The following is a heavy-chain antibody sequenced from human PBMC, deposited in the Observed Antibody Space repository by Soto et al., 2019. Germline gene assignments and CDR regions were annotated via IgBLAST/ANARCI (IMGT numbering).Heavy chain of an antibody. J-gene: IGHJ4*02. CDR1: GFTFSSYG. D-gene: IGHD2-21*02. CDR3: PKGECRRGDCSLDY. Sequence: QVQLVESGGGVVQPGRSLRLSCAASGFTFSSYGMYWVRQAPGKGLECVAVISDDGSNKYYADSVKGRFTISRDNAKNTLYLQMNSLIAEDTAVYYCPKGECRRGDCSLDYWGQGTLVTVSS. V-gene: IGHV3-30*18. CDR2: ISDDGSNK.